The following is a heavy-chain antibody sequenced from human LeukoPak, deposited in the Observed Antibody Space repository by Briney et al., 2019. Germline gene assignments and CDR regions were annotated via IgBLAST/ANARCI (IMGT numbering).Heavy chain of an antibody. Sequence: SDTLSLTCAVAGYYISSNHWWGWIRQPPGKGLEGIGYIFYAGSTYYNPSLKSRVTMSVDTSKNQFSLRLSSVSAVDTAVYYYARIGPILGAAWVDYWGQGTLVSVSS. CDR2: IFYAGST. CDR1: GYYISSNHW. J-gene: IGHJ4*02. D-gene: IGHD3-3*02. CDR3: ARIGPILGAAWVDY. V-gene: IGHV4-28*01.